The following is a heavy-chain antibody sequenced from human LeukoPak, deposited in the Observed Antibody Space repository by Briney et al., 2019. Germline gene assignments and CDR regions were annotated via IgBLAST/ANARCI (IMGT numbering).Heavy chain of an antibody. V-gene: IGHV3-15*01. CDR2: IKSKTDGGTT. Sequence: GGSLRLSCAASGFTFSNAWMNWVRQAPGKGLEWFGRIKSKTDGGTTDYAAPVKGRFTISRDDSKNILYLQLNSLKTDDTAVYYCTTADYGDHQFDYWGQGTLVTVSS. J-gene: IGHJ4*02. CDR3: TTADYGDHQFDY. CDR1: GFTFSNAW. D-gene: IGHD4-17*01.